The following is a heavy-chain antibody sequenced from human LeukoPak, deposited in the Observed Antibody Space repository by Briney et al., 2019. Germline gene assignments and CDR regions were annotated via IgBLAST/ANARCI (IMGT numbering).Heavy chain of an antibody. CDR1: GFTFSSYS. V-gene: IGHV3-21*01. CDR3: ARDSRYSRKYFDY. CDR2: ISSSSSYT. Sequence: PGGSLRLSCAASGFTFSSYSMNWVRQAPGKGLEWVSSISSSSSYTYYADSVKGRFTISRDNAKNSLYLQMNSLRAEDTAVYYCARDSRYSRKYFDYWGQGTLVTVSS. J-gene: IGHJ4*02. D-gene: IGHD6-13*01.